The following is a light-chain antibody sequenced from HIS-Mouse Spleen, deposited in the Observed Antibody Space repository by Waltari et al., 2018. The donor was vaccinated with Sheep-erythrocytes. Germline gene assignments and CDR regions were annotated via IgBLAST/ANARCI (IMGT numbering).Light chain of an antibody. J-gene: IGKJ2*01. Sequence: LTQSPSSLSASVGDRATLSCRASQSVSSYLAWYQQKPGQAPRLLIYDASNRATGIPARFSGSGSGTDFTLTISSLEPEDFAVYYCQQRSNWYTFGQGTKLEIK. CDR2: DAS. CDR1: QSVSSY. V-gene: IGKV3-11*01. CDR3: QQRSNWYT.